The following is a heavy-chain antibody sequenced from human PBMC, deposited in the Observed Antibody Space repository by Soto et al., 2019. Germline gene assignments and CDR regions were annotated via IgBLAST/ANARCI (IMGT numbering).Heavy chain of an antibody. V-gene: IGHV4-30-4*02. D-gene: IGHD3-3*01. CDR3: ARVTRDYDFWSGYYSDYKQTNWFDP. Sequence: SETLSHTCTVSGGSISSGDYYWSWIRQPPGKGLEWIGYIYYSGSTYYNPSLKSRVTISVDTSKNQFSLKLSSVTAADTAVYYCARVTRDYDFWSGYYSDYKQTNWFDPWGQGTPVTVSS. CDR1: GGSISSGDYY. CDR2: IYYSGST. J-gene: IGHJ5*02.